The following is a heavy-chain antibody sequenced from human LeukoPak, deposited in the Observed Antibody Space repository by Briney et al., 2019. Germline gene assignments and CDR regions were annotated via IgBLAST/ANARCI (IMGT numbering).Heavy chain of an antibody. CDR1: GFTFDDYA. D-gene: IGHD5-12*01. CDR3: AKGAGGSGYEWFDN. CDR2: ISWNSGSI. Sequence: GGSLRLSCAASGFTFDDYAMHWVRQAPGKGLEWVSGISWNSGSIGYADSVKGRFTISRDNAKNSLYLQMNSLRAEDTALYYCAKGAGGSGYEWFDNWGQGTLVTVSS. J-gene: IGHJ4*02. V-gene: IGHV3-9*01.